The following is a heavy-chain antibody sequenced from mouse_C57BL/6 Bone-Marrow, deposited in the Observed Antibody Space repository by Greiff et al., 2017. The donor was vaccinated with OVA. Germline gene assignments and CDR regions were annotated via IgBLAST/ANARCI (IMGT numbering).Heavy chain of an antibody. Sequence: QVQLKESGAELARPGASVKLSCKASGYTFTSYGISWVKQRTGQGLEWIGEIYPRSGNPYYNEKFKGKATLTADKSSSTAYMELRSLTSVDSAVYFCARPYYYGSSYHYYAMDYWGQGTSVTVSS. CDR1: GYTFTSYG. D-gene: IGHD1-1*01. CDR3: ARPYYYGSSYHYYAMDY. J-gene: IGHJ4*01. V-gene: IGHV1-81*01. CDR2: IYPRSGNP.